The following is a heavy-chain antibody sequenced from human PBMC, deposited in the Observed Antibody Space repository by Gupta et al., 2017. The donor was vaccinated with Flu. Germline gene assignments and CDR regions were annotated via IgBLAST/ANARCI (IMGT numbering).Heavy chain of an antibody. Sequence: QMQLQESGPRLVTPSQTLSLTCSVSGGSLNVFSFFWAWIRQVPGKGLEWIGYVHSSGNAYYNPSLRSRLMMSIDTAKNEFSLEMTSLTAADTAMYYCARRGTYYFDFWGQGALVTVSS. CDR3: ARRGTYYFDF. J-gene: IGHJ4*02. V-gene: IGHV4-31*03. CDR1: GGSLNVFSFF. D-gene: IGHD1-7*01. CDR2: VHSSGNA.